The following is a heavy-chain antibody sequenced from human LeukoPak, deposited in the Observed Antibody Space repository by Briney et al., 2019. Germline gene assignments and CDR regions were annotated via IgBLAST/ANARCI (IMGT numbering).Heavy chain of an antibody. CDR1: GYTFTSYD. D-gene: IGHD6-19*01. CDR3: ARVASSGWYFVDFDY. V-gene: IGHV1-8*01. J-gene: IGHJ4*02. Sequence: ASVKVSCKASGYTFTSYDINWVRQATGQGLEGMGWMNPNSGNTGYAQKFQGRVTMTRNTSISTAYMELSSLRSEDTAVYYCARVASSGWYFVDFDYWGQGTLVTLSS. CDR2: MNPNSGNT.